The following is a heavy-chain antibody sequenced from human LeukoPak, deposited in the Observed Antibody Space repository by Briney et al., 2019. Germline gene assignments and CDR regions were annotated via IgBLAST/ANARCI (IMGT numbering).Heavy chain of an antibody. D-gene: IGHD5-12*01. V-gene: IGHV3-30*02. Sequence: GGSLRLSYAASGFTFSSYGMHWVRQAPGKGLEWVAFIRYDGSNKYYADSVKGRFTISRDNSKNTLYLQMNSLRAEDTAVYYCATHLLGEWLRLLDYDYWGQGTLVTVSS. CDR2: IRYDGSNK. CDR1: GFTFSSYG. J-gene: IGHJ4*02. CDR3: ATHLLGEWLRLLDYDY.